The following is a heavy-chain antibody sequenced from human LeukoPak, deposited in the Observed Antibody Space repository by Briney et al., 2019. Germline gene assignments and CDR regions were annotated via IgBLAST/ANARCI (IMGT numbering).Heavy chain of an antibody. J-gene: IGHJ4*02. Sequence: PPGGSLRLSCAASGFTFSRHWMYWVRQAPGKGLEWVAVIWYDGTNKYYADSVKGRFTISRDNSKNTLYLQMDSLRAEDTAVYYCVRDSSSGSPDYWGQGTLVTVSS. CDR3: VRDSSSGSPDY. D-gene: IGHD6-19*01. CDR2: IWYDGTNK. CDR1: GFTFSRHW. V-gene: IGHV3-33*08.